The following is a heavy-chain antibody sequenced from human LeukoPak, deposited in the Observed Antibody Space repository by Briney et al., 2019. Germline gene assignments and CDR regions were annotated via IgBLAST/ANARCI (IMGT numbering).Heavy chain of an antibody. V-gene: IGHV3-23*01. CDR3: ARAPAADIVVVPAAMADGSGMDV. CDR1: GITLSNYG. D-gene: IGHD2-2*01. CDR2: ISGSGGST. Sequence: GGSLRLSCAVSGITLSNYGMSWVRQAPGKGLEWVAGISGSGGSTNYAASVKGRFTISRDNPKNTLYLQMNSLRAEDTAVYYCARAPAADIVVVPAAMADGSGMDVWGQGTTVTVSS. J-gene: IGHJ6*02.